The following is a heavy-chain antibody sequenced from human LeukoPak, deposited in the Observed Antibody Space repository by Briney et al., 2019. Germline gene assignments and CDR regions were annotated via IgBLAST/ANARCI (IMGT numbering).Heavy chain of an antibody. D-gene: IGHD3-3*01. Sequence: SETLSLTCTVSGGSLTSGSYYWSWIRQPAGKGLEWIGRIYTSGSTNYNPSLKSRVTISIDTSKNQFSLKLSSVTAADTAVYYCAREGSRDFWSGPVYYFDYWGQGTLVTVSS. V-gene: IGHV4-61*02. CDR2: IYTSGST. CDR3: AREGSRDFWSGPVYYFDY. CDR1: GGSLTSGSYY. J-gene: IGHJ4*02.